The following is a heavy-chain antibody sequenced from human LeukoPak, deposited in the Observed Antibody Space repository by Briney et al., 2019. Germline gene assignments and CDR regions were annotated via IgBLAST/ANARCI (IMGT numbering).Heavy chain of an antibody. J-gene: IGHJ6*02. V-gene: IGHV2-5*01. D-gene: IGHD3-10*01. CDR3: AHSTYYYGSGSLFPPSPMDV. CDR2: IYWNDDK. CDR1: GFSLSTSGVG. Sequence: SGPTLVNPTQTLTLTCTFSGFSLSTSGVGVGWIRQPPGKALEWLALIYWNDDKRYSPSLKSRLTITKDTSKNQVVLTMTNMDPVDTATYYCAHSTYYYGSGSLFPPSPMDVWGQGTTVTVSS.